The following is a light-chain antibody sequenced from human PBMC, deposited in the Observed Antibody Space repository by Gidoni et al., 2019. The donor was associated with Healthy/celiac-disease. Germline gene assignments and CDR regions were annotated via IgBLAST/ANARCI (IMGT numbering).Light chain of an antibody. CDR2: DVN. J-gene: IGLJ2*01. Sequence: HSALTQPASVSGSPGQSITISCTGTSSDVGGYNYVSWYQQHPGKAPKLMIYDVNNRPSGVSNRFSGSKSGNTASLTISGLQAEDEADYYCSSYTSSSTVFGGGTKLTVL. V-gene: IGLV2-14*01. CDR1: SSDVGGYNY. CDR3: SSYTSSSTV.